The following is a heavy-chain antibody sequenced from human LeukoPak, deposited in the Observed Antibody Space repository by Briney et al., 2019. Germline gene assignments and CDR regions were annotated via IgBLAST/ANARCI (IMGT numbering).Heavy chain of an antibody. D-gene: IGHD6-19*01. J-gene: IGHJ4*02. CDR3: ARGRDPVADTGSLVDY. V-gene: IGHV4-34*01. Sequence: SETLSLTCAVYGGSFSGYYWSWIRQPPGKGLEWIGEINHSGSTNYNPSLKSRVTISVDTSKNQFSLKLSSVTAADTAVYYCARGRDPVADTGSLVDYWGQGTLVTVSS. CDR1: GGSFSGYY. CDR2: INHSGST.